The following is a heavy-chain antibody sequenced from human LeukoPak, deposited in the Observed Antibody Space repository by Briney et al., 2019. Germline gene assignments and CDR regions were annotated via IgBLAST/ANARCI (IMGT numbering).Heavy chain of an antibody. CDR2: IKEDGTET. D-gene: IGHD6-19*01. J-gene: IGHJ6*02. V-gene: IGHV3-7*03. Sequence: GGSLRLSCAASGFMFSSNWMSWVRLAPGKGLEWVANIKEDGTETYYVDSVKGRFTISRDNAKNSLYLQMNSLRVEDTAVYYCVAVAVLSMDVWGQGTTVTVSS. CDR3: VAVAVLSMDV. CDR1: GFMFSSNW.